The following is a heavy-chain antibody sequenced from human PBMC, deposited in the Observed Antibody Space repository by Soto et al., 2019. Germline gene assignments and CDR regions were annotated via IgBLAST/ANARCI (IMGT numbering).Heavy chain of an antibody. V-gene: IGHV3-30*18. J-gene: IGHJ6*02. Sequence: PGGSLRLSCVASGFTFSNYGMHWVRQAPGKGLEWVAFISDDGSDKYYADSMRGRFTMSRDNSKRTLYLQMSRLRVKDTAVYYCTKRRNVLRFLEWSSGMEVWGQGTTVTVSS. CDR3: TKRRNVLRFLEWSSGMEV. D-gene: IGHD3-3*01. CDR2: ISDDGSDK. CDR1: GFTFSNYG.